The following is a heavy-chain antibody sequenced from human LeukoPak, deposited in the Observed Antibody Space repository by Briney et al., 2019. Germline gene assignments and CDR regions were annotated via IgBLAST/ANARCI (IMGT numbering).Heavy chain of an antibody. CDR1: GGSISSGGYY. CDR2: IYYSGST. CDR3: VRDRELNY. V-gene: IGHV4-61*08. J-gene: IGHJ4*02. Sequence: SETLSLTCTVSGGSISSGGYYWSWIRQHPGKGLEWIGYIYYSGSTYYNPSFKSRVTISEDTPKNQFSLKLSSVTAADTAVYYCVRDRELNYWGQGTLVTVSS. D-gene: IGHD3-10*01.